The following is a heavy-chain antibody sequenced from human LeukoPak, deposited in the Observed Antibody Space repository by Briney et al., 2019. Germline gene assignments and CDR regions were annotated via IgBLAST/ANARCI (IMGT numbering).Heavy chain of an antibody. J-gene: IGHJ4*02. V-gene: IGHV3-74*01. CDR2: IKSDGSRT. CDR3: VRDNRSYDFDY. Sequence: PGGSLRLSCAASGFTFSRYWMHWVRQAPGKGLVWVSCIKSDGSRTSIADSAKGRFTISRDNAKNTVYLQMNSLRAEDTAVYYCVRDNRSYDFDYWGQGTLVTVSS. D-gene: IGHD1-26*01. CDR1: GFTFSRYW.